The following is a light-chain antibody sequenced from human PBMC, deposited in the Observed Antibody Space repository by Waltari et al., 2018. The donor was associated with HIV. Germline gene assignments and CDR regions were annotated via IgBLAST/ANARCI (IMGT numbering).Light chain of an antibody. Sequence: QSALTQPRSVSGSPGQSVTISCVGTSNDIGAYNYVSWYQQHPGKAPKVMIYDVNKRPSGVPDRFSGSKSGYTASLTISGLQAEDDADYYCCSYAGSRVIFGGGTELTVL. CDR1: SNDIGAYNY. CDR2: DVN. V-gene: IGLV2-11*01. CDR3: CSYAGSRVI. J-gene: IGLJ2*01.